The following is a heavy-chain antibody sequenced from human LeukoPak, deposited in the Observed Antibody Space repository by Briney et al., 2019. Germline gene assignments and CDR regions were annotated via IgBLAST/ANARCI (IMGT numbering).Heavy chain of an antibody. CDR2: INHSGST. Sequence: SETLSLTCAVYGGSFSGYYWSWIRQPPGKGLEWIGEINHSGSTNYNPSLKSRVTISVDTSKNQFSLKLSSVTAADTAVYYCARERRDGYNTPHFDYWGQGTLVTVSS. CDR1: GGSFSGYY. CDR3: ARERRDGYNTPHFDY. V-gene: IGHV4-34*01. D-gene: IGHD5-24*01. J-gene: IGHJ4*02.